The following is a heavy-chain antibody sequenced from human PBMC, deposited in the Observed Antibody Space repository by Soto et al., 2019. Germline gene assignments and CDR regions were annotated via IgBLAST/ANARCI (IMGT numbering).Heavy chain of an antibody. J-gene: IGHJ6*02. CDR3: ARDWDTAMVNYYYYYGMDV. V-gene: IGHV3-21*01. CDR2: ISSSSSYI. D-gene: IGHD5-18*01. CDR1: GFTFSSYS. Sequence: PGGSLRLSCAASGFTFSSYSMNWVRQAPGKGLEWVSSISSSSSYIYYADSVKGRFTISRDNAKNSLYLQMNSLRAEDTAVYYCARDWDTAMVNYYYYYGMDVWGQGTTVTV.